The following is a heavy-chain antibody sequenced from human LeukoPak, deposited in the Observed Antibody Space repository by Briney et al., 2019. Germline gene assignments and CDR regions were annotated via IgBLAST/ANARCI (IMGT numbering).Heavy chain of an antibody. CDR2: ISGDGGGDGGST. J-gene: IGHJ4*02. V-gene: IGHV3-23*01. Sequence: GGTLRLSCAASGFTFSTHGMSWVRQAPGKGLEWVSGISGDGGGDGGSTYYADSVKGRFTISRDNSKNTLYLQMNSLRAEDTAVYYCARDPGSGYEEHFDYWGQGTLVTVSS. CDR1: GFTFSTHG. CDR3: ARDPGSGYEEHFDY. D-gene: IGHD5-12*01.